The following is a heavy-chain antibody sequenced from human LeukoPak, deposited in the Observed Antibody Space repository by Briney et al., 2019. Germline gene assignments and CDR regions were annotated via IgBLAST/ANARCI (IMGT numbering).Heavy chain of an antibody. CDR3: ARAGSSSWPHYYYYMDV. D-gene: IGHD6-13*01. CDR2: IYYRGDT. CDR1: GGSMSGYY. V-gene: IGHV4-59*01. Sequence: SETLSLTCSVSGGSMSGYYWSWIRQPPGQGLEWIGFIYYRGDTKYNPSLRSRVTILVDTSKNQFSLKLSSVTAADTAVYYCARAGSSSWPHYYYYMDVWGKGTTVTISS. J-gene: IGHJ6*03.